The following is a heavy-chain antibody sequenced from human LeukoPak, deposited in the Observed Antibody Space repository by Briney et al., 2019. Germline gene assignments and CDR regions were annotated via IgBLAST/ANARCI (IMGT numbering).Heavy chain of an antibody. CDR2: ISAYNGNT. Sequence: EASVKVSCKASGYTFTSYGISWVRQAPGQGLEWTGWISAYNGNTNYAQKLQGRVTMTTDTSTSTAYMELRSLRSDDTAVYYCARAQSLYGDYTGVLGDFDYWGQGTLVTVSS. V-gene: IGHV1-18*01. J-gene: IGHJ4*02. CDR3: ARAQSLYGDYTGVLGDFDY. CDR1: GYTFTSYG. D-gene: IGHD4-17*01.